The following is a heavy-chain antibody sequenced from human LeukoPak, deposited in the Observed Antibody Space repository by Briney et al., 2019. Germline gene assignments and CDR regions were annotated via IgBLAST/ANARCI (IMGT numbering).Heavy chain of an antibody. CDR2: IYITGGT. V-gene: IGHV4-4*07. Sequence: PSETLSLTCTVSGGSIRSYYWNWIRQPAGKGLEWIGRIYITGGTNYNPSLKSRVTMSVDTSKNEFSLKLTSVTAADTAVYYCARGPPSTVTHLDYWGQGTLVTVSS. J-gene: IGHJ4*02. CDR3: ARGPPSTVTHLDY. CDR1: GGSIRSYY. D-gene: IGHD4-11*01.